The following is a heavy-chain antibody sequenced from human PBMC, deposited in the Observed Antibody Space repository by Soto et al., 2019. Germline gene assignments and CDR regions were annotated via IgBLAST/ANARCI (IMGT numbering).Heavy chain of an antibody. J-gene: IGHJ4*02. CDR1: GGTFSSYA. V-gene: IGHV1-69*13. CDR3: ARGIAVVAARTYYFDY. D-gene: IGHD2-15*01. CDR2: IIPIFGTA. Sequence: SVKVSCKASGGTFSSYAISWVRQAPGQGLEWMGGIIPIFGTANYAQKFQGRVTITADESTSTAYMELSSLRSEDTAVYYCARGIAVVAARTYYFDYWGQGTLVTVS.